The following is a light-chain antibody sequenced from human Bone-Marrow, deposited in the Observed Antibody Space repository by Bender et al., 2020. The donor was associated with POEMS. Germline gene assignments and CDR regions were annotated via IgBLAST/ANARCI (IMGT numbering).Light chain of an antibody. CDR3: TSYSDSASGNWL. Sequence: QSALTQPASVSGSPGQSISISCTVSSSVVATYNLVSWYQQRPGKAPQLMIYEGSKRPSGVSNRFSGSKSGNTASLTVSRLQAEDEAEYYCTSYSDSASGNWLFGGGTKLTVL. CDR2: EGS. J-gene: IGLJ3*02. CDR1: SSVVATYNL. V-gene: IGLV2-14*02.